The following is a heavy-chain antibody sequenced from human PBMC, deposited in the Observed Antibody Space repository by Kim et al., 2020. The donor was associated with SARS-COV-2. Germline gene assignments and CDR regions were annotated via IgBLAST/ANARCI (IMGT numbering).Heavy chain of an antibody. D-gene: IGHD3-10*01. CDR2: IYYSGTT. CDR1: GDSISSGGSY. J-gene: IGHJ4*02. V-gene: IGHV4-31*03. CDR3: ARDLKGSGRQDY. Sequence: SETLSLTCSVSGDSISSGGSYWSWIRQHPGKGLEWIGYIYYSGTTFYNPSRKSRVTISVDTSKNQFSLKLNYVTAADTAVYYCARDLKGSGRQDYWGQGT.